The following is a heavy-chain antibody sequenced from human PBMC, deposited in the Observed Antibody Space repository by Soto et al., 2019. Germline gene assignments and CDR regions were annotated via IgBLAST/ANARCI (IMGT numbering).Heavy chain of an antibody. J-gene: IGHJ4*02. CDR2: ISSNGGST. CDR1: GFTISSYA. V-gene: IGHV3-64*01. D-gene: IGHD1-26*01. Sequence: EVQLVESGGGLVQPGGSLRLSCAASGFTISSYAMHWVRQAPGKGLEYVSAISSNGGSTYYANSVKGRFTISRDNSKNTLYLQMGSLRAEDMAVYYCARDTKSGSYSLDYWGQGTLVTVSS. CDR3: ARDTKSGSYSLDY.